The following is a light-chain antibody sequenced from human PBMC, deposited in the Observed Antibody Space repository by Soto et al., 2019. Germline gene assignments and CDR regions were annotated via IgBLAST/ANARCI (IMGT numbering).Light chain of an antibody. J-gene: IGLJ1*01. Sequence: QSALTQPASVSGSPGQSITISCSGTTSDVGNVSWYQHHPGKAPKLMIHEVTKRPSGVSDRFSGSKSGNSASLTISGLQAEDEADYFCCSFGGSGYVFGTGTKLTVL. CDR2: EVT. CDR3: CSFGGSGYV. V-gene: IGLV2-23*02. CDR1: TSDVGN.